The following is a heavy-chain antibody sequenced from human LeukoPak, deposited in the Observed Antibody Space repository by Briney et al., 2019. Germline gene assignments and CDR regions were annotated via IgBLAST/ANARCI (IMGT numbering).Heavy chain of an antibody. D-gene: IGHD5-12*01. J-gene: IGHJ4*02. CDR3: ARGSARMVANPLFDY. CDR2: IYTSGST. CDR1: GGSISSGGYY. V-gene: IGHV4-61*02. Sequence: SETLSLTCTVSGGSISSGGYYWSWIRQPPGKGLEWIGRIYTSGSTNYNPSLKSRVTISVDTSKNQFSLNLSSVTAADTAVYYCARGSARMVANPLFDYWGQGTLVTVSS.